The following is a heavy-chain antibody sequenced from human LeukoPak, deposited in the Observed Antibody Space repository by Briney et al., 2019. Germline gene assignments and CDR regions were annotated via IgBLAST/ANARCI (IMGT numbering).Heavy chain of an antibody. Sequence: SETLSLTGTVSGYSISSDYYWGWIRQPPGKGLEWIGSIYHSGSTYYNPSLKSRVTISVDTSKNQFSLKLRSVTAADTGVYYCASSVDTAMVGDYWGQGTLVTVSS. CDR3: ASSVDTAMVGDY. D-gene: IGHD5-18*01. V-gene: IGHV4-38-2*02. CDR2: IYHSGST. CDR1: GYSISSDYY. J-gene: IGHJ4*02.